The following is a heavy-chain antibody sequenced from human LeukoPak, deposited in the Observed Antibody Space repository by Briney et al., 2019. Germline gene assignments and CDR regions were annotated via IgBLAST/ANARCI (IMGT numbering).Heavy chain of an antibody. CDR2: IYYSGST. D-gene: IGHD6-19*01. J-gene: IGHJ4*02. CDR1: GGSISSYY. Sequence: SETLSLTCTVSGGSISSYYWSWIRQPPGKGLEWIGYIYYSGSTNYNPSLKSRVTISVDTSKNQFSLKLSSVTAADTAVYYCASHRGSRGWTPFDYWGQGTLVTVSS. V-gene: IGHV4-59*08. CDR3: ASHRGSRGWTPFDY.